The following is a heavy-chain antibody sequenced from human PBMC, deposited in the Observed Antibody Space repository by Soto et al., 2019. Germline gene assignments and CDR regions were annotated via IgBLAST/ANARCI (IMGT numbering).Heavy chain of an antibody. J-gene: IGHJ6*02. CDR2: ISYDGSNK. CDR1: GFTFSSYG. D-gene: IGHD3-10*01. Sequence: QVPLVESGGGVVQPGRSLRLSCAASGFTFSSYGMHWVRQAPGKGLEWVAVISYDGSNKFYADSVKGRFTISRDNSKNTLYLQMNSLRAEDTAVYYCAKDQAYYGRGGMDVWGQGTTVTVSS. CDR3: AKDQAYYGRGGMDV. V-gene: IGHV3-30*18.